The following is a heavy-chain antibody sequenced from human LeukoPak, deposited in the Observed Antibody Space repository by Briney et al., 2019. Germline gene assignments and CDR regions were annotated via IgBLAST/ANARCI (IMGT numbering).Heavy chain of an antibody. V-gene: IGHV1-69*01. CDR2: IIPIFGTA. D-gene: IGHD3-22*01. CDR3: ARDLDDSSGYLVSQD. Sequence: ASVKVSCKASGGTFSSYAISWVRQAPGHGIEWMGGIIPIFGTANSAQKFQGRVTITADESTSTAYMELSSLRSEDTAVYYCARDLDDSSGYLVSQDWGQGTMVTVSS. CDR1: GGTFSSYA. J-gene: IGHJ3*01.